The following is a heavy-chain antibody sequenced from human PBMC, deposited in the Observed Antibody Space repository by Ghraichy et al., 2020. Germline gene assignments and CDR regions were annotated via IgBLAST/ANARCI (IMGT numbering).Heavy chain of an antibody. Sequence: SETLSLTCTVSGGSVSSGSYYWSWIRQPPGKGLEWIGYIYYSGSTNYNPSLKSRVTISVDTSKNQFSLKLSSVTAADTAVYYCARERPTYCGGDCYSHNSYYYYGMDVWGQGTTVTVSS. CDR2: IYYSGST. CDR1: GGSVSSGSYY. CDR3: ARERPTYCGGDCYSHNSYYYYGMDV. J-gene: IGHJ6*02. D-gene: IGHD2-21*02. V-gene: IGHV4-61*01.